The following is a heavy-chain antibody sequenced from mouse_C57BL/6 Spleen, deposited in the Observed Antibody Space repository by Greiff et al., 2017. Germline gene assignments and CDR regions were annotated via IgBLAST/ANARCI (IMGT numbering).Heavy chain of an antibody. CDR2: IHPNSGST. Sequence: QVQLKQPGAELVKPGASVKLSCKASGYTFTSYWMHWVKQRPGQGLEWIGMIHPNSGSTNYNEKFKSKATLTVDKSSSTAYMQLSSLTSEDSAVYYCARKDYGNAYWGQGTLVTVSA. J-gene: IGHJ3*01. CDR1: GYTFTSYW. D-gene: IGHD1-1*01. V-gene: IGHV1-64*01. CDR3: ARKDYGNAY.